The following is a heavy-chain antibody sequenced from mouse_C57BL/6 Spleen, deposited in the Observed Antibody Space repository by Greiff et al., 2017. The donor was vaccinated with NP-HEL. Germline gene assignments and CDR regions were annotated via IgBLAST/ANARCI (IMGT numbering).Heavy chain of an antibody. D-gene: IGHD2-5*01. CDR2: IYPGSGNT. Sequence: QVQLQQSGAELVRPGASVKLSCKASGYTFTDYYINWVKQRPGQGLEWIARIYPGSGNTYYNEKFKGKATLTAEKSSSTAYMQLSSLTSEDSAVYFCASYSNYDDWFAYWGQGTLVTVSA. CDR3: ASYSNYDDWFAY. CDR1: GYTFTDYY. J-gene: IGHJ3*01. V-gene: IGHV1-76*01.